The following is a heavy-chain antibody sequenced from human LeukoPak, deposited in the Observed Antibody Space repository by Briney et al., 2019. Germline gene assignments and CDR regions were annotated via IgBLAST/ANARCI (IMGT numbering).Heavy chain of an antibody. CDR3: ARVQGYGSGRLFDY. V-gene: IGHV3-48*04. J-gene: IGHJ4*02. D-gene: IGHD3-10*01. CDR2: ISSSSSTI. Sequence: GGSLRLSCAASGFTFSSYSMNWVRQAPGKGLEWVSYISSSSSTIYYADSVKGRFTISRDNAKNSLYLQMNSLRAEDTAVYYCARVQGYGSGRLFDYWGQGTLVTVSS. CDR1: GFTFSSYS.